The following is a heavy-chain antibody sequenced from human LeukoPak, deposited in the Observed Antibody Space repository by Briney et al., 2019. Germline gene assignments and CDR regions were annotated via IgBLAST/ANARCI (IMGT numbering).Heavy chain of an antibody. J-gene: IGHJ4*02. CDR3: ARTRSGGSCPY. Sequence: ASVKVSCKASGYSFTTYGITWVRQAPGQGLEWMGWISGNNGVTKYAQKVQGRVTMTTDTSTSTAYMEVTSLTSDDTAVYYCARTRSGGSCPYWGQGTLVTVSA. V-gene: IGHV1-18*01. CDR2: ISGNNGVT. CDR1: GYSFTTYG. D-gene: IGHD2-15*01.